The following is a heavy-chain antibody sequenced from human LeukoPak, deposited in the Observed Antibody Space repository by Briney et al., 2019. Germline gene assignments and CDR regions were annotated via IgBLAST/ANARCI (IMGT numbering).Heavy chain of an antibody. V-gene: IGHV3-30*02. J-gene: IGHJ4*02. CDR3: ARVRSPRYFDY. Sequence: GGSLRLSCAASGFTFSSYGMHWVRQAPGKGLEWVAFIRFDGIDKYFADSVKGRFTISRDNSKNTLYLQMNSLRAEDTAVYYCARVRSPRYFDYWGQGTLVTVSS. CDR1: GFTFSSYG. CDR2: IRFDGIDK.